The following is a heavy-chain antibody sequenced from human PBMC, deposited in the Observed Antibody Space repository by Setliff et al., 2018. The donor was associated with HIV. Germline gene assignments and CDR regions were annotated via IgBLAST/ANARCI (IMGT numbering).Heavy chain of an antibody. D-gene: IGHD4-17*01. V-gene: IGHV3-7*01. CDR2: INQDGSEK. J-gene: IGHJ4*02. CDR1: GFIFSSYW. CDR3: ARGQTTGEY. Sequence: GGSLRLSCSVSGFIFSSYWMNWVRQTPGKGLEWVANINQDGSEKNYVDSLKGRFTISRDTAKNSLYLQMNSLRAEDTAVYYCARGQTTGEYWGQGTLVTVSS.